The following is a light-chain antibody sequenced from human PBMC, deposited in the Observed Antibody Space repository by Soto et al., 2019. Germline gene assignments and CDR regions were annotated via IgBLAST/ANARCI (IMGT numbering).Light chain of an antibody. V-gene: IGKV3-15*01. CDR3: QQYNNWWT. CDR1: QSVSSN. CDR2: GAS. Sequence: IVITHSPATLSVSPREGSPLSCRASQSVSSNLAWYQQKPGQSPRLLIAGASTREAGIPGRFSGSGSGTDFTLIISSLQSEDFVVYYCQQYNNWWTFGQGTKVDI. J-gene: IGKJ1*01.